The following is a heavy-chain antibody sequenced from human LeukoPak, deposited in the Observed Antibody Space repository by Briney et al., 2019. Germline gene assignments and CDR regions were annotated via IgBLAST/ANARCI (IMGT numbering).Heavy chain of an antibody. J-gene: IGHJ5*02. D-gene: IGHD2-15*01. CDR2: MNPNSGNT. Sequence: ASVKVSCKASGYTFTSYDINWVRQATGQGLEWMGWMNPNSGNTGYAQKFQGRVTMTRNTSINTAYMELSSLISEDTAVYYCARGVGEYCSDGTCYKWFDPWGQGTLVTVSS. CDR3: ARGVGEYCSDGTCYKWFDP. V-gene: IGHV1-8*01. CDR1: GYTFTSYD.